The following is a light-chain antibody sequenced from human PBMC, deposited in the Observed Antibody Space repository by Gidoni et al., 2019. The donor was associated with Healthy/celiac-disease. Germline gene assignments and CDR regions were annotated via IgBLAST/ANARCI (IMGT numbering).Light chain of an antibody. J-gene: IGKJ4*01. CDR3: QQYNNWPPLT. CDR2: GAY. Sequence: EIVMPQSPATLAVSPGERATRSCRAKQSVSSNLAWYQQKPGQAPRLLIYGAYTRDSGIPASFSGRGSGTEFTLTISSLQSEDFSVYYCQQYNNWPPLTFXGXTKLEIK. CDR1: QSVSSN. V-gene: IGKV3-15*01.